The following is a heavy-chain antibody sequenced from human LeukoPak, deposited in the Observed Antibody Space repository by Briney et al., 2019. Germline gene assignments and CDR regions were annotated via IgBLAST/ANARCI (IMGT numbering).Heavy chain of an antibody. CDR2: IYYSGST. D-gene: IGHD3-3*01. Sequence: SETLSLTCTVSGGSISSYYWSWIRQPPGKGLEWIGYIYYSGSTNYNPSLKSRVTISVDTSKNQFSLKLSSVTAADTAVYYCARRTYYDFWSGYPIDYWGQGTLVTVSS. J-gene: IGHJ4*02. CDR3: ARRTYYDFWSGYPIDY. V-gene: IGHV4-59*01. CDR1: GGSISSYY.